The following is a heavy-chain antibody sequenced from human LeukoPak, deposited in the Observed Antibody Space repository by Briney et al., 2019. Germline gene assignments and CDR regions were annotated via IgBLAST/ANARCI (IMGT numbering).Heavy chain of an antibody. V-gene: IGHV5-51*01. CDR2: IYPGDSDT. D-gene: IGHD6-13*01. Sequence: GESLKISCEGSGYSFSNDWIAWVRQMPGIGLEWMGIIYPGDSDTRYSPSFQGQVTISADKSISTAYLQWSSLKASDTAMYYCARRYSSSWYEGNYFDYWGQGTLVTVSS. CDR1: GYSFSNDW. J-gene: IGHJ4*02. CDR3: ARRYSSSWYEGNYFDY.